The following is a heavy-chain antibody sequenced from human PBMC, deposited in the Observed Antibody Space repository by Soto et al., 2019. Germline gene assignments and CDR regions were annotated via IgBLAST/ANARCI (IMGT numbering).Heavy chain of an antibody. D-gene: IGHD2-2*01. J-gene: IGHJ6*02. CDR3: ARFRYFLLVPAAISPGYDYCMDV. V-gene: IGHV4-39*01. Sequence: LETLSLTCTVSGGSISISSYYWGLIRHPPGKGLEWIGSIYYSGSTYYNPSLKSRVTISVDTSKNQFSLKLSSVTAADTAVYYCARFRYFLLVPAAISPGYDYCMDVLGHGSTVT. CDR2: IYYSGST. CDR1: GGSISISSYY.